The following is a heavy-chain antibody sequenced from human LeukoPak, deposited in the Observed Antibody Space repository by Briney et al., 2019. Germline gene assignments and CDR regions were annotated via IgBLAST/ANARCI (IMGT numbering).Heavy chain of an antibody. Sequence: GGSLRLSCAAAGFTISSYGMHWLRQAPGKGLEWVAVIWYDGSKKYYADSVKGRFTISRDNSKNTLYLQMDSLRAEDTAVYYCARYNTGSVDYWGEGTLVTVSS. CDR3: ARYNTGSVDY. J-gene: IGHJ4*02. V-gene: IGHV3-33*01. D-gene: IGHD3-10*01. CDR1: GFTISSYG. CDR2: IWYDGSKK.